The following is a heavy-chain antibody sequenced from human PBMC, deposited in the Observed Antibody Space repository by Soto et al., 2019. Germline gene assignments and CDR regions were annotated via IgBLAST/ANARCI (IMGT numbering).Heavy chain of an antibody. CDR2: IYYSGST. J-gene: IGHJ6*03. V-gene: IGHV4-31*03. CDR3: ATSRYDFWSGYRIYMDV. CDR1: GGSISSGGYY. Sequence: TSETLSLTCTVSGGSISSGGYYWSWIRPHPGKGLEWIGYIYYSGSTYYNPSLKSRVTISVDTSKNQFSLKLSSVTAADTAVYYCATSRYDFWSGYRIYMDVWGKGTTVTVSS. D-gene: IGHD3-3*01.